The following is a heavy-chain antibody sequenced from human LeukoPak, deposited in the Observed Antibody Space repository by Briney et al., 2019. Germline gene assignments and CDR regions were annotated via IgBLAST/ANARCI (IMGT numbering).Heavy chain of an antibody. CDR1: GFTISNHW. J-gene: IGHJ6*03. Sequence: PGGSLRLSCAASGFTISNHWMHWVRQAPGKGLVWVSRINSDGRRTSYADSVKGRSTISRDNAKNTLYLQMNSLRPDDTAVYYCAREVEVVPATMGAYYYYYMDVWGKGTTVTVSS. CDR2: INSDGRRT. V-gene: IGHV3-74*01. D-gene: IGHD2-2*01. CDR3: AREVEVVPATMGAYYYYYMDV.